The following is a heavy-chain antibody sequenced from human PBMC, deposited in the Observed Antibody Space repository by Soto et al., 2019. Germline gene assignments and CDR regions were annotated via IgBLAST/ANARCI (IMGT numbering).Heavy chain of an antibody. CDR1: GFTFSSFA. D-gene: IGHD3-3*01. V-gene: IGHV3-23*01. J-gene: IGHJ6*02. Sequence: GGSLRLSSAASGFTFSSFAMSWVRQAPGKGLEWVSAISGSGGSTYYADSVKGRFTISRDNSKNTLYLQMNSLRAEDTAVYYCANLYDFPYYGMDVWGQGTTVTVSS. CDR3: ANLYDFPYYGMDV. CDR2: ISGSGGST.